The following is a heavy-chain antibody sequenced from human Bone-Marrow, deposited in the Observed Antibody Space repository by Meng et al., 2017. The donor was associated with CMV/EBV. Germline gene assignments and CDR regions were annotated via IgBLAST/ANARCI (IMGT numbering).Heavy chain of an antibody. CDR2: IIPIFGTA. CDR3: ARIDYGTNWFDP. D-gene: IGHD4-17*01. J-gene: IGHJ5*02. CDR1: GGTFSSYA. V-gene: IGHV1-69*01. Sequence: KASGGTFSSYAISWVRQAPGQGLEWMGGIIPIFGTANYAQKFQGRVTITADESTSTAYMELSSLRSEDTAVYYCARIDYGTNWFDPWGQGTLVTVSS.